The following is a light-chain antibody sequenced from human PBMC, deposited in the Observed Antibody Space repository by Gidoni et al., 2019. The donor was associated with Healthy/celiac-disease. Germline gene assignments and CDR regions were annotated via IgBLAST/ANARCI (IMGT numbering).Light chain of an antibody. V-gene: IGKV1D-13*01. J-gene: IGKJ5*01. Sequence: AIQLTQSPSSLSASVGDRVTITCRASQGISSALAWYQQKPGKAPKLLIYDASSLESGVPSRFSGSGSGTDFTLTISSLQPEDFATYYCQQFNNYPQITFXQXTRLXIK. CDR3: QQFNNYPQIT. CDR1: QGISSA. CDR2: DAS.